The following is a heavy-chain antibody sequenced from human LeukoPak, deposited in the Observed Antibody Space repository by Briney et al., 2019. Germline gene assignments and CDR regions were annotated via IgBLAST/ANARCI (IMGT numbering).Heavy chain of an antibody. V-gene: IGHV3-23*01. CDR3: AKGSGSGWYGWFAP. J-gene: IGHJ5*02. Sequence: PGGSLRLSCAASGFTFSSYDMTWVRQTPGKGLEWVALISRSGGTTYYADSVKGRFTISRDNSKNTFFLQMNTLRAADTAVYYCAKGSGSGWYGWFAPWGQGTLVTVSS. CDR1: GFTFSSYD. D-gene: IGHD6-19*01. CDR2: ISRSGGTT.